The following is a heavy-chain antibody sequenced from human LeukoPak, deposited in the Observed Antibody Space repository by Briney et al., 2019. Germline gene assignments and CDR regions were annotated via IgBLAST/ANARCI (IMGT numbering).Heavy chain of an antibody. D-gene: IGHD2-2*02. Sequence: ASVKVSCKASGYTFTSYYMHWVRQAPGQGLEWMGWINPNSGATNYAQKFQGRVTMTRDTSISTAYMEVSRLRSDDMAVYYCARYCSSASCYMFYAFDIWGQGTMVTVSS. CDR3: ARYCSSASCYMFYAFDI. CDR2: INPNSGAT. V-gene: IGHV1-2*02. CDR1: GYTFTSYY. J-gene: IGHJ3*02.